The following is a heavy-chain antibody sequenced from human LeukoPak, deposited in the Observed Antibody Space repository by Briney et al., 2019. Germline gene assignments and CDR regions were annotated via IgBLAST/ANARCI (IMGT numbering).Heavy chain of an antibody. V-gene: IGHV3-74*01. Sequence: GGSLRLSCAASGFTFRNFWMHWVRQAPGKRLVWVSRINTAGSSTNYADSVKSRFTISRDNAKNTLYLQMNSLRAEDTAVYYCARDSAYCGGDCYSFDYWGQGTLVTVSS. CDR1: GFTFRNFW. CDR2: INTAGSST. J-gene: IGHJ4*02. CDR3: ARDSAYCGGDCYSFDY. D-gene: IGHD2-21*02.